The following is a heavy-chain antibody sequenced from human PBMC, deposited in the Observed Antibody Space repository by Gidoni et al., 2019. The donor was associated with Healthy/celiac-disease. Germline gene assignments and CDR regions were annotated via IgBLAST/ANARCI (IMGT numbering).Heavy chain of an antibody. Sequence: GSNKYYADSVKGRFTISRDNSKNTLYLQMNSLRAEDTAVYYCARDDQVVAAIGGFDYWGQGTLVTVSS. D-gene: IGHD2-15*01. CDR3: ARDDQVVAAIGGFDY. J-gene: IGHJ4*02. V-gene: IGHV3-30*01. CDR2: GSNK.